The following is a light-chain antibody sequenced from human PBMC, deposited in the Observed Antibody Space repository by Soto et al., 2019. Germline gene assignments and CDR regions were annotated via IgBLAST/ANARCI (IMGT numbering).Light chain of an antibody. CDR3: QQYNSYST. CDR2: DAS. J-gene: IGKJ1*01. CDR1: QSISKW. V-gene: IGKV1-5*01. Sequence: DIQMTQSPSTLSSSIADIVSITCRASQSISKWLAWHQQKPGKAPRLLIYDASTLQSGVPSRFSGSRSGTEFTLTISSLQSEDFATYYCQQYNSYSTFGQGTKVDI.